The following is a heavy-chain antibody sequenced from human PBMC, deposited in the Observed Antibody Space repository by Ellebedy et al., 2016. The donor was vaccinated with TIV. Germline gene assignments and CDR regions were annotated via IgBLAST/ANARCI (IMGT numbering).Heavy chain of an antibody. J-gene: IGHJ4*02. CDR2: ISYSGST. V-gene: IGHV4-59*08. Sequence: MPSETLSLTCTVSGGSISSYYWSWIRQPPGKGLEWIGYISYSGSTNYNPSLKSRVTMSVDTSKRQLSLKLRSVTAADTAVYYCARRYSGSSYHYFDYWGQGTLVIVSS. D-gene: IGHD1-26*01. CDR1: GGSISSYY. CDR3: ARRYSGSSYHYFDY.